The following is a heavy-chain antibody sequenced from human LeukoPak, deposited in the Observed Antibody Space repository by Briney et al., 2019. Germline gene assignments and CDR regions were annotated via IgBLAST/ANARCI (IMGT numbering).Heavy chain of an antibody. J-gene: IGHJ4*02. CDR2: IIHSGDST. Sequence: GGSLRLSCAGSGFTFSSYAMSWVRQAPGKGLEWVSTIIHSGDSTYYTDSVKGRFTISRDNSKNTPYLQMSSLRVEDTAVYYCVITSATGPLDYWGQGTLVTVSS. CDR3: VITSATGPLDY. V-gene: IGHV3-23*01. CDR1: GFTFSSYA. D-gene: IGHD6-6*01.